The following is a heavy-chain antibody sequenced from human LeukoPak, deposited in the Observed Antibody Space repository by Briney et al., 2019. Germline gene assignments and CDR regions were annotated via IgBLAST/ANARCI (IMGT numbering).Heavy chain of an antibody. D-gene: IGHD6-25*01. CDR2: ISSNGDNT. J-gene: IGHJ4*02. CDR1: GFTFSTYA. V-gene: IGHV3-64D*06. Sequence: PGGSLRLSCSDSGFTFSTYAMHWVRQAPGKGLEYVSAISSNGDNTYYADSVQGRFTISRDNSKNTLHLQMSSLRAEDTAVYYCVKGYPSDHHFDHWGQGTLVTVSS. CDR3: VKGYPSDHHFDH.